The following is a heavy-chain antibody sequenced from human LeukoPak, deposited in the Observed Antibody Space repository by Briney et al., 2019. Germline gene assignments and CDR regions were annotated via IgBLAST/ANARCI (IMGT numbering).Heavy chain of an antibody. Sequence: GASVKVSCKASGYTFTSYDINWVRQATGQGLEWMGWMNPNSGNTGYAQKFQGRVTMTRNTSISTAYMELSSLRSEDTAVYYCARDLGIAVAGHWFDPWGQGTLVTVSS. V-gene: IGHV1-8*01. D-gene: IGHD6-19*01. CDR3: ARDLGIAVAGHWFDP. CDR2: MNPNSGNT. CDR1: GYTFTSYD. J-gene: IGHJ5*02.